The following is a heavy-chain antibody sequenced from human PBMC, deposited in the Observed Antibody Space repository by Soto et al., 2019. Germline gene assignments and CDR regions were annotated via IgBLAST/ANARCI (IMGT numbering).Heavy chain of an antibody. CDR3: ARGTGSGSFLIDY. J-gene: IGHJ4*02. Sequence: QVQLVESGGGVVQPGRSLRLSCEASGFIFSNYAMHWVRQAPGQGLEWVALIWFDGSYENYAESVKGRFTISRDNSKNTLYFQMNSLSVEDTAVYFCARGTGSGSFLIDYWGQGTLVTVSS. CDR2: IWFDGSYE. CDR1: GFIFSNYA. D-gene: IGHD3-10*01. V-gene: IGHV3-33*01.